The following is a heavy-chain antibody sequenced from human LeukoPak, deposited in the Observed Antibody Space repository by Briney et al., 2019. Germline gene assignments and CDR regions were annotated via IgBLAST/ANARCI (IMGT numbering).Heavy chain of an antibody. V-gene: IGHV1-69*04. CDR3: ARDLDSHGPRYSWFDP. D-gene: IGHD3-22*01. Sequence: ASVKVSCKASGGTFSSYAISWVRQAPGQGLEWMGRIIPILGIANYAQKFQGRVTITADKSTSTAYMELSSLRSEDTAVYYCARDLDSHGPRYSWFDPWGQGTLVTVSS. CDR1: GGTFSSYA. CDR2: IIPILGIA. J-gene: IGHJ5*02.